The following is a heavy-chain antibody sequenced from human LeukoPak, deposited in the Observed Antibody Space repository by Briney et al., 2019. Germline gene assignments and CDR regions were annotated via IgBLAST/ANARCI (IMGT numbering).Heavy chain of an antibody. D-gene: IGHD5-18*01. Sequence: GASVKVSCRASGYTFSNYGFSWVRQAPGQGLEWIGWISGDNGNTNYLQKLQGRVTMTTDTSTGTVYMELRSLRSDDTAVYYCARDLGYTYGDYFDYWGQGTLVTVSS. CDR3: ARDLGYTYGDYFDY. CDR1: GYTFSNYG. V-gene: IGHV1-18*01. J-gene: IGHJ4*02. CDR2: ISGDNGNT.